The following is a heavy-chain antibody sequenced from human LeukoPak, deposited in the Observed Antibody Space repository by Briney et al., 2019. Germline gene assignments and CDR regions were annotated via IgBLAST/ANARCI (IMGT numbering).Heavy chain of an antibody. CDR1: GFTFSSYS. CDR3: AREMGY. D-gene: IGHD5-24*01. V-gene: IGHV3-48*02. J-gene: IGHJ4*02. Sequence: GGSLRLSCAASGFTFSSYSMNWVPQGPGKGLEWVSYISSYSGTISYADSVKGRFAISRDNAKNSLYLQMNSLGDEDTAIYYCAREMGYWGQGTLVTVSS. CDR2: ISSYSGTI.